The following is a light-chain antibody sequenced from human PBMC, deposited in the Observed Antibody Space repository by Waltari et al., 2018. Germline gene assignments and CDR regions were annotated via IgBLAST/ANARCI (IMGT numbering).Light chain of an antibody. J-gene: IGKJ3*01. CDR1: QSISSY. Sequence: DLQMTQSPSSLSASVGDRVTIPCRASQSISSYLNWYQQKPGKAPKLLIYGASSLRGGAPSRFSGSRSGTDFTLTISSLQPEDFASYYCQQTYSSPLTFGPGTKLDIK. CDR3: QQTYSSPLT. V-gene: IGKV1-39*01. CDR2: GAS.